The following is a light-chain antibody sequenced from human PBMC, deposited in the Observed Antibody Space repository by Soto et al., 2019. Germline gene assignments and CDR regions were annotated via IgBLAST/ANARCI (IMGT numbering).Light chain of an antibody. Sequence: DVVMTQTPLSSPVTLGQPASISCRSRRSLVHSDGNTYLSWLHQRPGQPPRLLIYKTSNRFSGVPDRFSGSGAGTDFTLKISRVEAEDVGIYYCMHATEFSITFGQGTRLEIK. CDR1: RSLVHSDGNTY. CDR3: MHATEFSIT. J-gene: IGKJ5*01. CDR2: KTS. V-gene: IGKV2-24*01.